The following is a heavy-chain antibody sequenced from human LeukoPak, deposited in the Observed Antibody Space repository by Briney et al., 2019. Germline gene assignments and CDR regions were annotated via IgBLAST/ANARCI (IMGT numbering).Heavy chain of an antibody. D-gene: IGHD6-6*01. CDR1: GFTFSTSA. CDR3: AKGKSIHHYYYYGMDV. CDR2: IGGSGDTT. V-gene: IGHV3-23*01. J-gene: IGHJ6*02. Sequence: PGGSLRLPCAASGFTFSTSAMNWVPQAPGKGLEWFSVIGGSGDTTYYADSARASFPIHRDNFKTTRYLQMNSLTAEDTATYYCAKGKSIHHYYYYGMDVWGQGTTVTASS.